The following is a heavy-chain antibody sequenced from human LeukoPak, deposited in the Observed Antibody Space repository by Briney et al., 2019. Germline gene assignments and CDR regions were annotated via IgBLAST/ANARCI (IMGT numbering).Heavy chain of an antibody. CDR2: INYSGST. V-gene: IGHV4-59*08. D-gene: IGHD3-22*01. Sequence: SETLSLTCTVSGGSISSYYWSWIRQPPGKGLECIGYINYSGSTNYNPSLKSRVTISVDTSKNQFSLRLSSVTAADMAVYYCARVSDSDRRGYYWGFDYWGQGTLVTVSS. CDR1: GGSISSYY. CDR3: ARVSDSDRRGYYWGFDY. J-gene: IGHJ4*02.